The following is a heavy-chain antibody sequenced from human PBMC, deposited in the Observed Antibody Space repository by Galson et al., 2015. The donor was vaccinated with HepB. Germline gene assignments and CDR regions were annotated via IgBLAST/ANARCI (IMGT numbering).Heavy chain of an antibody. D-gene: IGHD6-13*01. CDR1: GGSFSGYY. Sequence: SETLSLTCAVYGGSFSGYYWSWIRQPPGKGLEWIGEINHSGSTNYNPSLKSRVTISVDTSKNQFSLKLSSVTAADTAVYYCARVHTGIAAAGTGDSNIKNRAVVDYWGQGTLVTVSS. V-gene: IGHV4-34*01. J-gene: IGHJ4*02. CDR2: INHSGST. CDR3: ARVHTGIAAAGTGDSNIKNRAVVDY.